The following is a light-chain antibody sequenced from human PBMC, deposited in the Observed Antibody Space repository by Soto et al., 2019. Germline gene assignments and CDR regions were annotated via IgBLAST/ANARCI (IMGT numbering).Light chain of an antibody. Sequence: DIPMTQSPSSLSASVGDRVTITCQASQDIRNYLNWYQQKPAKAPKLLIYDASNLETGVPSRFSGSGSGTDYTFTISSLQPEEIATYYCQQYDSLPSTFGPGTKVEIK. CDR3: QQYDSLPST. CDR2: DAS. CDR1: QDIRNY. V-gene: IGKV1-33*01. J-gene: IGKJ3*01.